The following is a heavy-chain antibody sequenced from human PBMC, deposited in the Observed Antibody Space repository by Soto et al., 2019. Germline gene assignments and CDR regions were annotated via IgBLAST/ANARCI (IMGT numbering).Heavy chain of an antibody. J-gene: IGHJ4*01. D-gene: IGHD3-10*01. CDR2: ISGSGGST. CDR3: ATAMVRGVIISFYFDY. V-gene: IGHV3-23*01. Sequence: EVQLLESGGGLVQPGGSLRLSCAASGFTFSSYAMSWVRQAPGKGLEWVSAISGSGGSTYYADSVKGRFTISRDNSKNTLYLQMNSLTAEDTAVYYCATAMVRGVIISFYFDYWGHGTLVTVSS. CDR1: GFTFSSYA.